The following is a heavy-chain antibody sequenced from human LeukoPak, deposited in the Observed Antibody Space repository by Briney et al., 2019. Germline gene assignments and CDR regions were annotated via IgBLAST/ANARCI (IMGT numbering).Heavy chain of an antibody. CDR1: GFTFSSYA. CDR3: ARVGGVAFDI. J-gene: IGHJ3*02. CDR2: ISNSGGRT. Sequence: PGGSLRLSCAASGFTFSSYAMSWVRQAPGKGLEWVSSISNSGGRTFYTDSVKGRFTISRDNSKITLYLQMNSLRAEDTAVYYCARVGGVAFDIWGQGTMVTVSS. V-gene: IGHV3-23*01. D-gene: IGHD3-16*01.